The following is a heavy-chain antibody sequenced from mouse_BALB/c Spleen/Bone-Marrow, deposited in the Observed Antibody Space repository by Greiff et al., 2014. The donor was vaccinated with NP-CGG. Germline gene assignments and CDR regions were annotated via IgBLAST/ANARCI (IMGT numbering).Heavy chain of an antibody. CDR1: GYTFTSYW. J-gene: IGHJ3*01. CDR3: ARPITTGIQAWFAY. CDR2: INPSSGYT. V-gene: IGHV1-7*01. Sequence: QVQLQQSGAELAKPGASVKMSCKASGYTFTSYWMHWVKQRPGQGLEWIGNINPSSGYTEYNQKFKDKATLTADKSSSTAYMQLSGLTSEDSAVYYCARPITTGIQAWFAYWGQGILVTVSA. D-gene: IGHD2-4*01.